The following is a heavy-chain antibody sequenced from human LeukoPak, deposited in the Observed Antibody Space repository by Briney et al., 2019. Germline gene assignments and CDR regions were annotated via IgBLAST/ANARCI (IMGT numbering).Heavy chain of an antibody. CDR2: ISSSGSTI. CDR1: GFTFSSYW. CDR3: ARDVGATPGMDV. Sequence: GGSLRLSCVASGFTFSSYWMSWVRQAPGKGLEWVSYISSSGSTIYYADSVKGRFTISRDNAKNSLYLQMNSLRAEDTAVYYCARDVGATPGMDVWGQGTTVTVSS. V-gene: IGHV3-48*04. D-gene: IGHD1-26*01. J-gene: IGHJ6*02.